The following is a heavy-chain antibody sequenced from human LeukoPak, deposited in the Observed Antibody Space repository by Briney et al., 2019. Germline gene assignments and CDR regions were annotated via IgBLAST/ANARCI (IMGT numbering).Heavy chain of an antibody. Sequence: SSETLSLTCTVSGGFISSYYWSWIRQPPGKGLEWIGYIYYSGSTNYNPSLKSRVTISVDTSKSQFSLKLRSVTTADTAVYYCARDHSGTNYVMDWGQGTLVTVSS. J-gene: IGHJ4*02. V-gene: IGHV4-59*01. D-gene: IGHD4/OR15-4a*01. CDR1: GGFISSYY. CDR2: IYYSGST. CDR3: ARDHSGTNYVMD.